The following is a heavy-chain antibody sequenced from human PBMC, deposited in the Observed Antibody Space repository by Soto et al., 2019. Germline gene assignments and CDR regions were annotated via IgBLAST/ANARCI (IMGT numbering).Heavy chain of an antibody. V-gene: IGHV4-61*01. D-gene: IGHD2-21*02. Sequence: PSETLSLTCTVSGGSVSSGSYYWSWIRQPPGKGLEWIGYIYYSGSTNYNPSLKSRVTISVDTSKNQFSLKLSSVTAADTAVYYCARGAYCGGDCYQFDYWGQGTLVTVSS. J-gene: IGHJ4*02. CDR2: IYYSGST. CDR3: ARGAYCGGDCYQFDY. CDR1: GGSVSSGSYY.